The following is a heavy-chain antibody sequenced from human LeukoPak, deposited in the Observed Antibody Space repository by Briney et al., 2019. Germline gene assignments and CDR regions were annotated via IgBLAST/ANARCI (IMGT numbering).Heavy chain of an antibody. Sequence: QPGGSLRLSCVASGFTFVHFSMHWVRQAPGKGLEWVAFVSGEQTDKYYADSVKGRFTISRDNSRNTLFLEMNSLRPDDTAVYYCARDQPGTYTMSNTWGQGTLVTVSS. CDR1: GFTFVHFS. CDR2: VSGEQTDK. CDR3: ARDQPGTYTMSNT. D-gene: IGHD7-27*01. J-gene: IGHJ5*02. V-gene: IGHV3-30*04.